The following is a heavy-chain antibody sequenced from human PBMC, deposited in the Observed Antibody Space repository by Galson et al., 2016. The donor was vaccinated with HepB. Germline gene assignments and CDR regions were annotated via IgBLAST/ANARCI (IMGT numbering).Heavy chain of an antibody. V-gene: IGHV1-69*06. D-gene: IGHD2-2*01. CDR1: GYTFTRYY. Sequence: SVKVSCKASGYTFTRYYIHWVRQAPGQGLEWMGGIIPMFGTPTYAQKFRGRVTITADKSTSTVYMELSSLRSEETAVYYCAREGLGYCSSTSCYHAKFYYGMDVWGQGTTVTVSS. CDR2: IIPMFGTP. CDR3: AREGLGYCSSTSCYHAKFYYGMDV. J-gene: IGHJ6*02.